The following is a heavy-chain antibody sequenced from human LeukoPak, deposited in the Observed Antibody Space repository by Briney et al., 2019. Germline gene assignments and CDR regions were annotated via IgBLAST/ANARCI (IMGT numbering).Heavy chain of an antibody. CDR1: GGSISSYY. J-gene: IGHJ4*02. Sequence: SETLSLTCTVSGGSISSYYWSWIRQPAGKGLEWIGRIYSSGSTNYNPSLKSRVTMSVDTSKNQFSLKMRSVTAADTAVYYCARASSGYDYFDYWGQGTLVTVSS. CDR2: IYSSGST. D-gene: IGHD5-12*01. V-gene: IGHV4-4*07. CDR3: ARASSGYDYFDY.